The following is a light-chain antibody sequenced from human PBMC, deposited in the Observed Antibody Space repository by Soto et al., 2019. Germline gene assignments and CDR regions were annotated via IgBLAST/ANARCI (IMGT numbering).Light chain of an antibody. V-gene: IGLV2-14*01. CDR3: AAWDDSTKSHV. J-gene: IGLJ1*01. CDR1: SSDIGNGYDS. Sequence: QSVLTQPASVSGSPGQSITISCTGTSSDIGNGYDSVSWYQQHPGKPPKLIIYEVTNRPSGVSNRFSGSKSGNTASLTISGLLPEDEADYYCAAWDDSTKSHVFGTGTKVTVL. CDR2: EVT.